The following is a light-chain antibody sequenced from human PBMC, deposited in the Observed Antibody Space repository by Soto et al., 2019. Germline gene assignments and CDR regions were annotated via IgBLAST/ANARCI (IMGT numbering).Light chain of an antibody. Sequence: QSVLTQPPSASGSPGQSVTISCTGTSSDVGGYNYVSWYQQHPGKAPKVMIYEVNKRPSGVPDRFSGSKSGNTASLTVSGLQAEDEADYYCGSYAATNNFEKWVFGGGTKVTVL. CDR2: EVN. J-gene: IGLJ3*02. CDR3: GSYAATNNFEKWV. CDR1: SSDVGGYNY. V-gene: IGLV2-8*01.